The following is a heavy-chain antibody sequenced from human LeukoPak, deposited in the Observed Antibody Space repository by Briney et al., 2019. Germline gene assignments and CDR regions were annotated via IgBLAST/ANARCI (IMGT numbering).Heavy chain of an antibody. J-gene: IGHJ6*03. CDR1: GYTFTGYY. D-gene: IGHD1-1*01. V-gene: IGHV1-2*02. Sequence: GASVKVSCKASGYTFTGYYMHWVRQAPGQGLEWMGWIDPNSGDTKYAQKFQGRVTMTRDTSIRTVYMEMSRLRSDDTAMYYCARDKQLDWAHYYYYYMDVWDKETTVTVSS. CDR3: ARDKQLDWAHYYYYYMDV. CDR2: IDPNSGDT.